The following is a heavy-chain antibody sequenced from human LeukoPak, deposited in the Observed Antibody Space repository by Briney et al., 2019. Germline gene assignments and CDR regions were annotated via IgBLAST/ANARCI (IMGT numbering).Heavy chain of an antibody. CDR1: GGSITLSSYY. CDR3: ARSSGWHLLLLDY. D-gene: IGHD6-25*01. J-gene: IGHJ4*02. V-gene: IGHV4-39*01. Sequence: PSETLSLTCTVSGGSITLSSYYWGWIRQPPGKGLEWIANIYYSGTTYYNPSLKSRVTISIDKSKNQFSLKLNSVTAADTAVYYCARSSGWHLLLLDYWGQGTLVTVSS. CDR2: IYYSGTT.